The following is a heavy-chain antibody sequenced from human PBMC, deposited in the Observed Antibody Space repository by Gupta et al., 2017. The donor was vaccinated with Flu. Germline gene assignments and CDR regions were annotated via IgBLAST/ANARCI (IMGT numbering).Heavy chain of an antibody. CDR2: ISSSSSYK. D-gene: IGHD6-13*01. J-gene: IGHJ6*02. CDR1: GFPFSDSY. CDR3: ARYSSSLYYYYGMDV. Sequence: QVQLVESGGGLVKPGGSLRLSCAASGFPFSDSYMSWIRQAPGKGLEWVSYISSSSSYKNYADSVKDRFTISRDNAKNSLYLQMNSLRAEDTAVYYCARYSSSLYYYYGMDVWGQGTTVTVSS. V-gene: IGHV3-11*05.